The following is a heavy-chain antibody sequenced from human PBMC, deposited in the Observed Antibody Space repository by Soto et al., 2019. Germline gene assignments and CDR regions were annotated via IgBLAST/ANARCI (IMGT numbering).Heavy chain of an antibody. V-gene: IGHV3-15*07. CDR3: TTARIRVVTASTINYGMDV. J-gene: IGHJ6*02. CDR1: GFTFSNAW. CDR2: IKSKTDGGTT. Sequence: EVQLVESGGGLVKPGGSLRLSCAASGFTFSNAWMNWVRQAPGKGLEWVGRIKSKTDGGTTDYAAPVKGRFTISRDDSKNTLYLQMNSLKTEDTAVYYCTTARIRVVTASTINYGMDVWGQGTTVTVSS. D-gene: IGHD2-21*02.